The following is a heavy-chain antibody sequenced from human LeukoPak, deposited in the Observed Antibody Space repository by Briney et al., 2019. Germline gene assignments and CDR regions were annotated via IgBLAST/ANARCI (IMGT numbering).Heavy chain of an antibody. Sequence: ASVKVSCKASGYTFTSYGISWVRQAPGQGLEWMGWINPNSGGTNYAQKFQGRVTMTRDTSISTAYMELSRLRSDDTAVYYCARDQTGDPGDYWGQGTLVTVSS. CDR1: GYTFTSYG. CDR3: ARDQTGDPGDY. V-gene: IGHV1-2*02. J-gene: IGHJ4*02. D-gene: IGHD7-27*01. CDR2: INPNSGGT.